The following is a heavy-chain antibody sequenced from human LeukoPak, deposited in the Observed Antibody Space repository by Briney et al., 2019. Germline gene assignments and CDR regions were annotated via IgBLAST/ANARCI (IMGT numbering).Heavy chain of an antibody. CDR2: IYTSGST. V-gene: IGHV4-61*02. CDR3: AGRYDYGDKFDY. J-gene: IGHJ4*02. Sequence: SETLSLTCTVSGGSISSGSYYWSWIRQPAGKGLEWIGRIYTSGSTNYNPSLESRVTISVDTSKNQFSLKLSSVTAADTAVYYCAGRYDYGDKFDYWGQGTLVAVSS. CDR1: GGSISSGSYY. D-gene: IGHD4-17*01.